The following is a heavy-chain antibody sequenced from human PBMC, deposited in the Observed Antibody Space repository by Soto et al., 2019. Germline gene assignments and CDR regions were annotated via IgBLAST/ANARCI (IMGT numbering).Heavy chain of an antibody. Sequence: GGSLRLSCAASGFTFSDYYMNWIRQAPGKGLEWVSYISSSGSTIYYADSVKGRFTISRDNAKNSLYLQMNSLRAEDTAVYYCARDFQGVAYAFDIWGQGTVVTVSS. J-gene: IGHJ3*02. CDR1: GFTFSDYY. D-gene: IGHD3-3*01. CDR3: ARDFQGVAYAFDI. CDR2: ISSSGSTI. V-gene: IGHV3-11*01.